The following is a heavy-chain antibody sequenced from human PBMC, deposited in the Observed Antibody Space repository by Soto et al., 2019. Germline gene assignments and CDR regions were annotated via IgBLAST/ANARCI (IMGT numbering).Heavy chain of an antibody. CDR3: VRAPLDYYSADYFDN. V-gene: IGHV1-8*01. CDR1: GYTFTNND. CDR2: MNPYSGNT. D-gene: IGHD2-21*01. Sequence: ASVKVSCKASGYTFTNNDINWVRQAAGQGLEWMGWMNPYSGNTGYARNFHGRVTMTRDNSITTAYMELSSLRSEDTAVYYCVRAPLDYYSADYFDNWGQGTLVTVSS. J-gene: IGHJ4*02.